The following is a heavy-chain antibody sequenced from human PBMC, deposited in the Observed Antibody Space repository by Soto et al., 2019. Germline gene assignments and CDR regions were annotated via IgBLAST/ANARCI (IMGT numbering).Heavy chain of an antibody. D-gene: IGHD3-16*01. Sequence: EVQLVESGGGLVQPGGSLRLSCAASGFTFSSYEMNWVRQAPGKGLEWVSYISSSGSTIYYADSVKGRFTISRDNAKNSQYRQMNSLRAEDTAVYYCARAPDYRDYVWGGNPYGMDVWGQGTTVTVSS. V-gene: IGHV3-48*03. CDR2: ISSSGSTI. CDR3: ARAPDYRDYVWGGNPYGMDV. CDR1: GFTFSSYE. J-gene: IGHJ6*02.